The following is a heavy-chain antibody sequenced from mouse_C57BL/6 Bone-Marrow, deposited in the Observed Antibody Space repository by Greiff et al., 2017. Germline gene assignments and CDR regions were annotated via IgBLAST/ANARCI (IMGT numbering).Heavy chain of an antibody. CDR1: GFTFSSYA. CDR3: ARDRRLRRRFAY. Sequence: EVNVVESGGGLVKPGGSLKLSCAASGFTFSSYAMSWVRQTPEKRLEWVATISDGGSYTYYPDNVKGRFTISRDNAKNNLYLQMSHLKSEDTAMYYCARDRRLRRRFAYWGQGTLVTVSA. CDR2: ISDGGSYT. D-gene: IGHD2-4*01. V-gene: IGHV5-4*01. J-gene: IGHJ3*01.